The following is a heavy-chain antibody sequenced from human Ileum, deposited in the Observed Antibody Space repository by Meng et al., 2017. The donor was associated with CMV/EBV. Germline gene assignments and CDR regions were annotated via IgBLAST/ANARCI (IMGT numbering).Heavy chain of an antibody. CDR2: IRGDGT. V-gene: IGHV3-23*01. CDR1: GFTFRTYA. J-gene: IGHJ4*02. Sequence: SGFTFRTYAMTWVRQAPGKGLEWVSVIRGDGTYYADSVKGRFTISRDNSKNTLYLQMNSLRAEDTAVYYCAKDKYYSDSGSKLGGDCWGQGTLVTVSS. CDR3: AKDKYYSDSGSKLGGDC. D-gene: IGHD3-10*01.